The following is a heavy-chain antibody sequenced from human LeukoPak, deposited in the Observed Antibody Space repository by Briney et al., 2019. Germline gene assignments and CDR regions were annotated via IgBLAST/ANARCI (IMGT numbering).Heavy chain of an antibody. Sequence: GGSLRLSCAASGFSFSSDSMNWVRQAPGKGLEWVSYISSSSSTIYYADSVKGRFTISRDNAKNSLYLQVNSLGVEDTAVYYCARSVYSGSYPWFDPWGQGTLVTVSS. CDR3: ARSVYSGSYPWFDP. J-gene: IGHJ5*02. CDR1: GFSFSSDS. CDR2: ISSSSSTI. D-gene: IGHD1-26*01. V-gene: IGHV3-48*01.